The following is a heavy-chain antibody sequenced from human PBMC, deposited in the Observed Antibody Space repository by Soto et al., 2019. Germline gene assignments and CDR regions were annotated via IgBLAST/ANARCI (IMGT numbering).Heavy chain of an antibody. D-gene: IGHD2-21*02. CDR3: EKEGKGNIVVVTATRGLFDY. V-gene: IGHV3-23*01. Sequence: EVQLLEPGGGLVQPGGSLRLSCAASGFTFSSYAMSWVRQAPGKGLEWVSAISGSGGSTYYADSVKGRFTISRDNSKNTLYLQTNRMRDEDPAVYYCEKEGKGNIVVVTATRGLFDYWGQGTMVTVSS. CDR2: ISGSGGST. CDR1: GFTFSSYA. J-gene: IGHJ4*02.